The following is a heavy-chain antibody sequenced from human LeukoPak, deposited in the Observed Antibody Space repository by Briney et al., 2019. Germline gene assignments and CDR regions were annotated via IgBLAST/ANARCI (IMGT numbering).Heavy chain of an antibody. V-gene: IGHV1-2*04. CDR2: INPNSGGT. CDR3: ARDPPMVRGDVDWFDP. Sequence: ASVKVSCKASGYTFTGYYMHWVRQAPGQGLEWMGWINPNSGGTNYAQKFQGWVTMTRDTSISTAYMELSRLRSDDTAVYYCARDPPMVRGDVDWFDPWGQGTLVTVSS. D-gene: IGHD3-10*01. J-gene: IGHJ5*02. CDR1: GYTFTGYY.